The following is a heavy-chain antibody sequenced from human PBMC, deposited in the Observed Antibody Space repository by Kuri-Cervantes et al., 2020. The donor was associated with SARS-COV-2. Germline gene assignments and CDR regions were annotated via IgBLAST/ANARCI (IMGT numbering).Heavy chain of an antibody. D-gene: IGHD3-3*01. Sequence: SETLSLTCAVYGGSFSGFYWSWIRQAPGKGLEWIGEINHSGSANYSPSLKSRVTTSVDTSKNQFSLRLSSVTAADTGVYYCARASTTIYGVLIALFSSNAFGIWGQGTMVTVSS. CDR2: INHSGSA. V-gene: IGHV4-34*01. CDR3: ARASTTIYGVLIALFSSNAFGI. CDR1: GGSFSGFY. J-gene: IGHJ3*02.